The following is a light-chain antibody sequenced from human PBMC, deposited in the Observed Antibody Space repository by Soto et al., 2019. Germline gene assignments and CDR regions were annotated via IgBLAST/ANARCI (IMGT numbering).Light chain of an antibody. CDR2: KAS. J-gene: IGKJ1*01. V-gene: IGKV1-5*03. CDR1: QSISVW. CDR3: LQDYGDSWT. Sequence: IQMTQSPSSLSASVVDRVTITCRASQSISVWLAWYQQKAGKAPNLLIYKASRLESGVPSRFSGSGSETEFTLTISSLQPEDFASYYCLQDYGDSWTFGQGTKVDIK.